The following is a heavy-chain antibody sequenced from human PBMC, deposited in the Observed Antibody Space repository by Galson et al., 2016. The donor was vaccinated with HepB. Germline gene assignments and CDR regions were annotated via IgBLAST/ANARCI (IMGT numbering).Heavy chain of an antibody. CDR3: ARVRGDYFDY. D-gene: IGHD3-10*01. CDR1: GDTFSRYG. V-gene: IGHV1-69*06. Sequence: SCKASGDTFSRYGIGWVRQAPGRGLEWMGGIIPFFGTANYAQNFEDRVTINADKSTSTAYMELSSLRYEDTAVYYCARVRGDYFDYWGQGTLVTVSS. J-gene: IGHJ4*02. CDR2: IIPFFGTA.